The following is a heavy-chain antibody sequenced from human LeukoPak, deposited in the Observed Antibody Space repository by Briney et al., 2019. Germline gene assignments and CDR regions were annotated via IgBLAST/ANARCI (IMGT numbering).Heavy chain of an antibody. Sequence: SGGSLRLPCAASGFIFSNYNMNWVRQTPGKGLEWLSYISSSSGTIYYADSVKGRFTISADNAKNSLYLQMNSLRAEDTAVYYCARALGYSYGYAVDYWGQGTLVTVSS. D-gene: IGHD5-18*01. CDR3: ARALGYSYGYAVDY. V-gene: IGHV3-48*01. CDR1: GFIFSNYN. CDR2: ISSSSGTI. J-gene: IGHJ4*02.